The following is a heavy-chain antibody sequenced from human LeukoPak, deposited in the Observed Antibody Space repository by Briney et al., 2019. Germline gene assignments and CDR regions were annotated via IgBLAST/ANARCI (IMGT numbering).Heavy chain of an antibody. V-gene: IGHV4-59*08. J-gene: IGHJ4*02. CDR3: ARLAAAGTPPSYLDY. D-gene: IGHD6-13*01. CDR1: GGSISSYY. Sequence: SETLSLTCTVSGGSISSYYWSWIRQPPGKGLEWIGYIYYSGSTNYNPSLKSRVTISVDTSKNQFSLKLSSVTAADTAVYYCARLAAAGTPPSYLDYWGQGTLATVSS. CDR2: IYYSGST.